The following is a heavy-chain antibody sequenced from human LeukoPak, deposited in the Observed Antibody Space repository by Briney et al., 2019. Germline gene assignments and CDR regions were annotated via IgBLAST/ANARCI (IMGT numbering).Heavy chain of an antibody. J-gene: IGHJ4*02. CDR1: GFTVGTNY. CDR2: IYSGGGT. D-gene: IGHD3-3*01. V-gene: IGHV3-53*01. CDR3: ARGLRFLEWLSYFDY. Sequence: GGSLRLSCAASGFTVGTNYMSWVRQAPGKGLEWVSVIYSGGGTYYADSVKGRFTISRDNSKNTLYLQMNSLRAEDTAVYYCARGLRFLEWLSYFDYWGQGTLVTVSS.